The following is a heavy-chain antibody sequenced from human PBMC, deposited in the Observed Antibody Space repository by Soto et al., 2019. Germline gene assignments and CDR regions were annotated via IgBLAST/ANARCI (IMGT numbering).Heavy chain of an antibody. J-gene: IGHJ5*02. V-gene: IGHV3-33*01. CDR2: IWHDGSIQ. CDR1: GFTFSSFG. Sequence: QVHLVESGGAVVQPGRSLRLSCEASGFTFSSFGMHWVRQSQGEGLEWVGVIWHDGSIQLYADSVKGRFTISRDNSKNTLYLRMNSLRAEDAAVYYCARDRGTVEVPPAFSWFDPWGQGTLVTVSS. CDR3: ARDRGTVEVPPAFSWFDP. D-gene: IGHD2-2*01.